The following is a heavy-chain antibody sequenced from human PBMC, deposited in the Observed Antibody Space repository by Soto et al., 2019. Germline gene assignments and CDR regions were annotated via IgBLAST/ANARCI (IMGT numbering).Heavy chain of an antibody. CDR1: GGSISSYY. J-gene: IGHJ4*02. D-gene: IGHD3-10*01. CDR3: ARSENPLWFGPTFDY. Sequence: QVQLQESGPGLVKPSETLSLTCTVSGGSISSYYWSWIRQPPGKGLEWIGYIYYSGSTNYNPSLKSRVTISVDTSKNQFSLKLSSVTAADTAVYYCARSENPLWFGPTFDYWGQGTLVTVSS. V-gene: IGHV4-59*08. CDR2: IYYSGST.